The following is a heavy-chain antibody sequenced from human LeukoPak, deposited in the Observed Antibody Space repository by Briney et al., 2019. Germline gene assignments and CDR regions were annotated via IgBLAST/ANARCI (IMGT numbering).Heavy chain of an antibody. V-gene: IGHV3-23*01. CDR3: AKYPSSVPAATRGNWFDP. D-gene: IGHD2-2*01. CDR1: GFTFSSYA. J-gene: IGHJ5*02. Sequence: GGSLRLSCAASGFTFSSYARSWVRQAPGKGREWVAAISGGGGSTYYADSVKGRFTISRDNSKNTLYLQMNSLRAEDTAVYYCAKYPSSVPAATRGNWFDPWGQGTLVTVSS. CDR2: ISGGGGST.